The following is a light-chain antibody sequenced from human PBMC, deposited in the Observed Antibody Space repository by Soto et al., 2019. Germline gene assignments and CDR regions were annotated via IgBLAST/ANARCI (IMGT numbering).Light chain of an antibody. CDR2: GAS. CDR3: QQYHNWPPQYT. V-gene: IGKV3-15*01. J-gene: IGKJ2*01. CDR1: QSVASN. Sequence: EIVLTQSPGTLSLSPGERATLSCRASQSVASNVAWYQQKPGQGPRLLIHGASTRAVGVPARFSGSGSGTDFTLTISSLQSEDFAVYYCQQYHNWPPQYTFGQGTKLQIK.